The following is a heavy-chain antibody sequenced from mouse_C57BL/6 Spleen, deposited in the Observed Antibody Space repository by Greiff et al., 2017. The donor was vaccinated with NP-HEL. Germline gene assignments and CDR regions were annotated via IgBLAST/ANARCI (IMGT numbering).Heavy chain of an antibody. Sequence: QVQLQHPGAELVRPGTSVKLSCKASGYTFTSYWMHWVKQRPGQGLEWIGVIDPSDSYTNYNQKFKGKATLTVDTSSTTAYMQLSSLPSEDSAVDYCARPSYGNYLAWFAYWGQGTLVTVSA. J-gene: IGHJ3*01. CDR3: ARPSYGNYLAWFAY. D-gene: IGHD2-10*01. CDR2: IDPSDSYT. CDR1: GYTFTSYW. V-gene: IGHV1-59*01.